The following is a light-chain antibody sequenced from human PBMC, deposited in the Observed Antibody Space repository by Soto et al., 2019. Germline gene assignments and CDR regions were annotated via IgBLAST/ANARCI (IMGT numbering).Light chain of an antibody. CDR2: DAS. Sequence: EIVLTQSPATLSLSPGERATLSCRASQSVSSYLACYQQKPGQAPRLLIYDASNRATGIPARFSGSGSGTDFTLTISSLEPEDFAVYYCQRRSNWPGTFGQGTKVEIK. CDR3: QRRSNWPGT. CDR1: QSVSSY. J-gene: IGKJ1*01. V-gene: IGKV3-11*01.